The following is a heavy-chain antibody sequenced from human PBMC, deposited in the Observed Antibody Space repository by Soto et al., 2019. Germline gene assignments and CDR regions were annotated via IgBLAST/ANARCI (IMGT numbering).Heavy chain of an antibody. CDR2: ISGGIGST. CDR1: GFSFGTYA. Sequence: EVQLLESGGGLVQPGGSLRLSCVASGFSFGTYAMTWVRQVPGKGLEWVSTISGGIGSTFYADSVKGRFTISRDISKKMLSLHMNGLRGEDTGTYYCAKGAARYLDYWGRGTLVTVSS. V-gene: IGHV3-23*01. D-gene: IGHD1-26*01. CDR3: AKGAARYLDY. J-gene: IGHJ4*02.